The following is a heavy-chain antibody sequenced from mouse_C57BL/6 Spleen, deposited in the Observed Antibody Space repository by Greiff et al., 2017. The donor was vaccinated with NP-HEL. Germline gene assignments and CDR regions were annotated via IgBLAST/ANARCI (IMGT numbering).Heavy chain of an antibody. CDR1: GFTFSDYG. Sequence: EVHLVESGGGLVKPGGSLKLSCAASGFTFSDYGMHWVRQAPEKGLEWVAYISSGSSTIYYVDTVKGRFTISRDNAKNTLFLQMPSLRSEDTAMYYCARQGDLGTTVVPAMDYWGQGTSVTVSS. CDR2: ISSGSSTI. CDR3: ARQGDLGTTVVPAMDY. J-gene: IGHJ4*01. D-gene: IGHD1-1*01. V-gene: IGHV5-17*01.